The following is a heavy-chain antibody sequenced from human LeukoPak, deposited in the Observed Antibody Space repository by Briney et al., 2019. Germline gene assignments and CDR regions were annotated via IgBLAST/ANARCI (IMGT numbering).Heavy chain of an antibody. J-gene: IGHJ3*02. V-gene: IGHV3-21*01. CDR3: ARSHPDAFDI. Sequence: GGSLRLSCAASGFTFSSCSMNWVRQAPGKGLEWVSSISSSSSYIYYADSVKGRFTISGDNAKNSLYLQMNSLRAEDTAVYYCARSHPDAFDIWGQGTMVTVSS. CDR2: ISSSSSYI. CDR1: GFTFSSCS.